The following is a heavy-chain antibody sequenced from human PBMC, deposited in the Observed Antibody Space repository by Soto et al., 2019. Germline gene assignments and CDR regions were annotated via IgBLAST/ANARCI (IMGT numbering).Heavy chain of an antibody. CDR3: ARRVYGSGSYYWFDP. CDR2: IYYSRST. Sequence: QLQLQESGPGLVKPSETLSLTCTGSGGSLSSSSYYWGWIRQPPGKGLAWIGSIYYSRSTYYNPSLKSRVTLSVDTSKNQFSLRLSSVAAGETAVYYCARRVYGSGSYYWFDPWGQGTLVTVSS. CDR1: GGSLSSSSYY. D-gene: IGHD3-10*01. V-gene: IGHV4-39*01. J-gene: IGHJ5*02.